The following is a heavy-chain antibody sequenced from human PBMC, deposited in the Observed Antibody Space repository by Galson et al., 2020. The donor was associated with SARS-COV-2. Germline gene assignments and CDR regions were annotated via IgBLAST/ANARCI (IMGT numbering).Heavy chain of an antibody. CDR3: ATSIIVAGTRDY. CDR2: IWSDGNNK. CDR1: GFTFSTYA. D-gene: IGHD5-12*01. Sequence: GGSLRPSCAASGFTFSTYAMHWVRQAPGKGLEWVAVIWSDGNNKYYADSVKGRFTISRDNSKNTVNLQMNSLRAEDTAVYYCATSIIVAGTRDYWGQGTLFSVSS. J-gene: IGHJ4*02. V-gene: IGHV3-33*01.